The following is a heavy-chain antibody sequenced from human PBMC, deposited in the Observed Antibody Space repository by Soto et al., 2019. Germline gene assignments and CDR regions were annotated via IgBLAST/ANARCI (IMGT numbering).Heavy chain of an antibody. J-gene: IGHJ4*02. Sequence: PSETLSLTCAVYGGSFSGYYWSWIRQPPGKGLEWIGEINHSGSTNYNPSLKSRVTISVDTSKNQFSLKLSSVTAADTAVYYCARGGIVWGSYRSSNFDYWGQGTLVTVSS. V-gene: IGHV4-34*01. CDR1: GGSFSGYY. D-gene: IGHD3-16*02. CDR2: INHSGST. CDR3: ARGGIVWGSYRSSNFDY.